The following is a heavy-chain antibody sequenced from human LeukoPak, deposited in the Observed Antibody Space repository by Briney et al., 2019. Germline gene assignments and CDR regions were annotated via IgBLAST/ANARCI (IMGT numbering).Heavy chain of an antibody. J-gene: IGHJ6*03. CDR1: GGTFSSYT. D-gene: IGHD2-15*01. Sequence: ASVKVSCKASGGTFSSYTISWVRQAPGQGLEWMGRIIPILGIANYAQKFQGRVTITADKSTSTAYMELSSLRSEDTAVYYCARAKVVAAHASYYYYYYMDVWGKGTTVTVSS. V-gene: IGHV1-69*02. CDR3: ARAKVVAAHASYYYYYYMDV. CDR2: IIPILGIA.